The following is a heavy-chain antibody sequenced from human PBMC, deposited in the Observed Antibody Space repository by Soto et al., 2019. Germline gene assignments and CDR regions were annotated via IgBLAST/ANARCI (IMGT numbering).Heavy chain of an antibody. CDR3: ARDRGWEWSTKPYYYYGMDV. J-gene: IGHJ6*02. CDR1: GGSISSGGYY. D-gene: IGHD2-8*01. CDR2: IYYSGST. Sequence: QVQLQESGPGLVKPSQTLSLTCTVSGGSISSGGYYWSWIRQHPGKGLEWIGYIYYSGSTYYNPSLKSRVTISVDTSKNQVSLKLSSVTAADTAVYYCARDRGWEWSTKPYYYYGMDVWGQGTTVTVSS. V-gene: IGHV4-31*03.